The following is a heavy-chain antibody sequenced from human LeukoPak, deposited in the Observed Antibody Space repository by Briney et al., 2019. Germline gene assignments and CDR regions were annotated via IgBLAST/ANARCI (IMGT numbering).Heavy chain of an antibody. V-gene: IGHV4-61*01. CDR2: ISYSGST. J-gene: IGHJ3*02. CDR3: ARRGSGGRSFDI. CDR1: GGFVSSGSYY. Sequence: SETLSLTCTVSGGFVSSGSYYWTWIRQPPGKGLEWIGYISYSGSTNYSPSLKSRVTISVDTSKNQFSLNLSSVTAADTAVYYCARRGSGGRSFDIWGQGTMVTVSS. D-gene: IGHD2-15*01.